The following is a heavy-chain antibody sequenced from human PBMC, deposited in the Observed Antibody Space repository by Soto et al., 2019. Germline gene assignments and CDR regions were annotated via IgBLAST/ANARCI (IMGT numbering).Heavy chain of an antibody. V-gene: IGHV3-30*03. CDR2: ISYDGKNK. D-gene: IGHD1-26*01. J-gene: IGHJ5*02. CDR3: AGGVFGARSFFDP. CDR1: GFTFNTYG. Sequence: GGSLRLSCAASGFTFNTYGMHWVRQSPGKGLEWVATISYDGKNKYYADSVTGRLTISRDNSQNTLYLQMNSLRAEDTALYYCAGGVFGARSFFDPWGQGTLVTVSS.